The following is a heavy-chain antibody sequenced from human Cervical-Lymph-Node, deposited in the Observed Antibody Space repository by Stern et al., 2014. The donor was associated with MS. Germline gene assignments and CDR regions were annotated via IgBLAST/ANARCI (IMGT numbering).Heavy chain of an antibody. V-gene: IGHV2-5*02. CDR1: GFSLTTDGVG. CDR3: AHSTVTFDEAYGLDV. CDR2: HYWGNDK. Sequence: QVTLRESGPTLVKPTQTLTLTCTFSGFSLTTDGVGVHWIRQPPGQALEWLAGHYWGNDKRYSPSIKTRLTITKDTSKNQVVLIMTNMDPVDTATYYCAHSTVTFDEAYGLDVWGQGTTVTVSS. J-gene: IGHJ6*02. D-gene: IGHD4-17*01.